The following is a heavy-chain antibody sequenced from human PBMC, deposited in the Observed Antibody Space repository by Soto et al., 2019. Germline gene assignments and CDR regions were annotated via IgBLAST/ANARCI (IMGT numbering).Heavy chain of an antibody. D-gene: IGHD6-19*01. Sequence: ASVKVSCKASGYTFTSYGISWVRQAPGQGLEWMGWISAYNGNTNYAQKLQGRVTMTTDTSTSTAYMELRSLRSDDTAVYYCARDLAGTMANWFDPWGQGTLVTVSS. J-gene: IGHJ5*02. CDR2: ISAYNGNT. CDR1: GYTFTSYG. V-gene: IGHV1-18*01. CDR3: ARDLAGTMANWFDP.